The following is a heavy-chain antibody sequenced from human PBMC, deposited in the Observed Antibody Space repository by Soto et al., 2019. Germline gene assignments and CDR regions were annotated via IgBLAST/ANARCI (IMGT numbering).Heavy chain of an antibody. D-gene: IGHD2-15*01. V-gene: IGHV4-31*03. Sequence: SETLSLTCTVSGGSISSGGYYWSWIRQHPGKGLEWIGYIYYSGSTYYNPSLKSRVTISVDTSKNQFSLKLSSVTAADAAVYYCARGSRGVLDYYYYYGMDVWGQGTTVTVSS. CDR1: GGSISSGGYY. CDR3: ARGSRGVLDYYYYYGMDV. CDR2: IYYSGST. J-gene: IGHJ6*02.